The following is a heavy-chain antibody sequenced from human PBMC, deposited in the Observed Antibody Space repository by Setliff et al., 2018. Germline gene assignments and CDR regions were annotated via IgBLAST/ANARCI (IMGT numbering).Heavy chain of an antibody. CDR3: ARHSNSWPVDY. Sequence: SETLSLTCTVSGGSISGDSWSWIRQPPGKGLEWIGYSSTSGCTNYNPSLKSRVSISVDTSKNQFSLRLSSVTAADTAVYYCARHSNSWPVDYWGQGTLVTVSS. CDR2: SSTSGCT. CDR1: GGSISGDS. V-gene: IGHV4-4*08. J-gene: IGHJ4*02. D-gene: IGHD6-13*01.